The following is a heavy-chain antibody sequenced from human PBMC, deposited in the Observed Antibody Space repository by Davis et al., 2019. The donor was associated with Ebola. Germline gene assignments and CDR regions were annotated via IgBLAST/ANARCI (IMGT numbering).Heavy chain of an antibody. V-gene: IGHV5-51*01. D-gene: IGHD5-18*01. CDR2: IYPGDSDT. CDR3: ARHPEDTAMVWAFDI. Sequence: PGGSLRLSCKGSGYSFTSYWIGWVRQMPGKGLEWMGIIYPGDSDTRYSPSFQGQVTISADKSISTAYLQWSSLKASDTAMYYCARHPEDTAMVWAFDIWGQGTMVTVSS. J-gene: IGHJ3*02. CDR1: GYSFTSYW.